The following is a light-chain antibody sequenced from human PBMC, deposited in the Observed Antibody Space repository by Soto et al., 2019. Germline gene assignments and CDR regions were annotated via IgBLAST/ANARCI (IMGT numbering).Light chain of an antibody. J-gene: IGKJ4*01. V-gene: IGKV3-15*01. CDR3: QQYNHWPPLT. Sequence: EIVMTQSPATLSVSPGERATLSCRASQSVGRNLAWYQQKPGQAPRLLIYGASTRATGIPARFSGSGSGTEFTLTISILQSEYFAIYSCQQYNHWPPLTFGGGTKVEIK. CDR1: QSVGRN. CDR2: GAS.